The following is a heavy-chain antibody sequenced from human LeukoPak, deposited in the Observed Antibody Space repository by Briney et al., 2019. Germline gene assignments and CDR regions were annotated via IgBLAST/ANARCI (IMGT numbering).Heavy chain of an antibody. J-gene: IGHJ3*02. D-gene: IGHD3-16*02. CDR1: GFIFSDYY. CDR2: IKQDGSEK. V-gene: IGHV3-7*01. Sequence: GGSLRLSCAASGFIFSDYYMGWIRQAPGKGLEWVANIKQDGSEKYYVDSVKGRFTISRDNAKNSLYLQMNSLRAEDTAVYYCARVSAGVIGMKDVFDIWGQGRMVTVSS. CDR3: ARVSAGVIGMKDVFDI.